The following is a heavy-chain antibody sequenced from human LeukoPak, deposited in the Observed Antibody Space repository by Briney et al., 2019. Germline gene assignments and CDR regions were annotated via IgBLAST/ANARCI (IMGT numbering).Heavy chain of an antibody. D-gene: IGHD6-13*01. V-gene: IGHV3-11*01. J-gene: IGHJ6*03. CDR3: ARVGYSSSWYGFSHYYYYMDV. Sequence: PGGSLRLSCAASGFTFSDYFMSWIRQAPGKGLEWVSYISSSGSTIYYADSVKGRFTISRDNAKNSLYLQMNSLRAEDTAVYYCARVGYSSSWYGFSHYYYYMDVWGKGTTVTISS. CDR2: ISSSGSTI. CDR1: GFTFSDYF.